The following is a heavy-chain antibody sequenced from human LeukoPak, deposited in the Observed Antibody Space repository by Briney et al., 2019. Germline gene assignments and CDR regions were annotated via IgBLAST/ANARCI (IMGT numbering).Heavy chain of an antibody. Sequence: SETLSLTCAVSGGSILSTNWWSWVRQPPGKELEWIGEVHLNGATNYNPSVEGRVTMSVDKSKNHLSLEVISVTAADTAMYYCTRESGAFSPFGSWGQGTLVTVSS. D-gene: IGHD1-26*01. CDR3: TRESGAFSPFGS. CDR2: VHLNGAT. V-gene: IGHV4-4*02. CDR1: GGSILSTNW. J-gene: IGHJ4*02.